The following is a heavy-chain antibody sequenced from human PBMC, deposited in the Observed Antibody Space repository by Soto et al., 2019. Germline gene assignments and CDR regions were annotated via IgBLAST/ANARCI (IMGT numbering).Heavy chain of an antibody. V-gene: IGHV3-23*01. Sequence: EVQLLESGGGLVQPGGSLRLSCAASGFTFSSYAMCWVRQAPGKGLEWVSALSGSGGSTYYAASVKGRFTISRDNSKNTLYLQMNSLRAEDTAVYDCAKNMVRGVHGYWGQGTLVTVSS. CDR1: GFTFSSYA. J-gene: IGHJ4*02. D-gene: IGHD3-10*01. CDR3: AKNMVRGVHGY. CDR2: LSGSGGST.